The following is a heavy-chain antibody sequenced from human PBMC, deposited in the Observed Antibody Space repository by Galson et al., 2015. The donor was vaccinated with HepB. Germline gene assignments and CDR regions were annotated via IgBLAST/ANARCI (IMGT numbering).Heavy chain of an antibody. Sequence: SLRLSCAASGFTFSTYGMNWVRQAPGKGLEWVSYISSSSSHIFYADSVKGRLTISRDNAKNSLYLQVNSLRAEDTAVYYCARDLGVAVATITLDYWGQGTLVTVSS. D-gene: IGHD5-12*01. J-gene: IGHJ4*02. CDR1: GFTFSTYG. CDR3: ARDLGVAVATITLDY. CDR2: ISSSSSHI. V-gene: IGHV3-21*01.